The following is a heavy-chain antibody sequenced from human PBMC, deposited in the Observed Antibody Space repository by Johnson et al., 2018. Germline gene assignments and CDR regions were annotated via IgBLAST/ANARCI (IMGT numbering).Heavy chain of an antibody. Sequence: QVQLVESGGGLVQPGGSLRLSCAASGFTFSDYYMSWIRQAPGKGLEWVSYISSSGSTIYYADSVNGRFTIPRDNAKNSLYLQMNSLRAEDTAVYYCARDSRDYYYDYYYYYMDVWGKGTTVTVSS. CDR3: ARDSRDYYYDYYYYYMDV. J-gene: IGHJ6*03. CDR2: ISSSGSTI. V-gene: IGHV3-11*04. CDR1: GFTFSDYY. D-gene: IGHD3-22*01.